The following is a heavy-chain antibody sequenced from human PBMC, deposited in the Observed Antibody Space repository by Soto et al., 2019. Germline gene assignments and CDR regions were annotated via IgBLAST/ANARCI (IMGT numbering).Heavy chain of an antibody. CDR2: IYYSGST. V-gene: IGHV4-31*03. J-gene: IGHJ6*02. Sequence: QVQLQESGPGLVKPSQTLSLTCTVSGGSISSGGYYWSWIRQHPGKGLEWIGYIYYSGSTYYNPSLKSRVTISVDTSKNQFSLKLSSVTAADTAVYYCARGWLRSRGPNDYYYYGMDVWGQGTTVTVSS. D-gene: IGHD5-12*01. CDR3: ARGWLRSRGPNDYYYYGMDV. CDR1: GGSISSGGYY.